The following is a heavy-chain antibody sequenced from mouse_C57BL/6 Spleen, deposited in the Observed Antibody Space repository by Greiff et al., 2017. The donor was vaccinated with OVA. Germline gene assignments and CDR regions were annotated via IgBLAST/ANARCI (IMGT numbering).Heavy chain of an antibody. D-gene: IGHD1-1*01. CDR3: ASTVVAPEGFDY. Sequence: VQLQQSGPELVKPGASVKISCKASGYAFSSSWMNWVKQKPGKGLEWIGRIYPGDGDTNYNGKFKGKATLTADKSSSTAYMQLSSLTSEDSAVYFCASTVVAPEGFDYWGQGTTLTVSS. V-gene: IGHV1-82*01. J-gene: IGHJ2*01. CDR2: IYPGDGDT. CDR1: GYAFSSSW.